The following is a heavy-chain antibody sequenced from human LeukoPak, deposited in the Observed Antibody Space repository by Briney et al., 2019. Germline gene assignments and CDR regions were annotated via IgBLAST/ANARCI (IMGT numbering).Heavy chain of an antibody. J-gene: IGHJ4*02. CDR2: IYASGTT. V-gene: IGHV4-4*09. D-gene: IGHD3-10*01. CDR1: GGSISSNC. CDR3: GGRGF. Sequence: SETLSLTCTVSGGSISSNCWSWIRQPPGKGLEWIGCIYASGTTNYNPSLKGRLTLPVGTSNSQFSLTVRSVTAADTAVCYCGGRGFWGQGTLVTVSS.